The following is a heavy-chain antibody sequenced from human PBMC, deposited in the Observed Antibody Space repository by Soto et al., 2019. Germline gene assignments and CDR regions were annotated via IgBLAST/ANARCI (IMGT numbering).Heavy chain of an antibody. Sequence: GASVKVSCKASGYIFTSYDIHWVRQAPGQRLEWMGRINAANGNTNYSQRFQGRVTITRDASANTAYMDLSSLRSEDTAVYYCASAIADACFDYWGQGTQVTVSS. D-gene: IGHD6-13*01. CDR2: INAANGNT. CDR3: ASAIADACFDY. J-gene: IGHJ4*02. V-gene: IGHV1-3*01. CDR1: GYIFTSYD.